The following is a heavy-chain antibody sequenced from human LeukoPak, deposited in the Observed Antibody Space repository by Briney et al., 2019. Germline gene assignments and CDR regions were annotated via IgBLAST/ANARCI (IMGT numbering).Heavy chain of an antibody. Sequence: SGGSLRLSCAASGFTFSSYAMHWVRQAPGKGLEWVAVISYDGSNKYYADSVKGRFTISRHNSKNTLYLQMNSLRAEDTAVYYCARVDVRYYYYGMDVWGQGTTVTVS. CDR1: GFTFSSYA. V-gene: IGHV3-30*14. J-gene: IGHJ6*02. CDR2: ISYDGSNK. CDR3: ARVDVRYYYYGMDV.